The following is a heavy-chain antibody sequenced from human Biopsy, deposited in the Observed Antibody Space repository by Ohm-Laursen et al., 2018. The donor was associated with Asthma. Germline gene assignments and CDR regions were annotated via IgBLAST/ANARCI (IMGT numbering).Heavy chain of an antibody. J-gene: IGHJ3*02. CDR3: ASSIAVADSDAFDI. V-gene: IGHV1-3*01. CDR2: INAGNGNT. D-gene: IGHD6-19*01. Sequence: ASVKVSCKASGYTFTSYAMHWVRQAPGQRLEWMGWINAGNGNTKYSQKFQGRVTITRDTSASTAYMALSSLRSEDTAVYYCASSIAVADSDAFDIWGQGTMVTVSS. CDR1: GYTFTSYA.